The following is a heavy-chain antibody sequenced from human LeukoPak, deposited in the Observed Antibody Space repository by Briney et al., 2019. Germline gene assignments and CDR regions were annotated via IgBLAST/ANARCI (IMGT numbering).Heavy chain of an antibody. V-gene: IGHV3-7*01. D-gene: IGHD6-19*01. CDR2: IKEHGREK. CDR1: GLTFSTYW. CDR3: ARLSASGWYGDY. Sequence: GGSLRLSCIASGLTFSTYWMSWVRQAPGKGLEWVANIKEHGREKYYVDSVKGRFTISRDNVKDSLYLQMSSLRAEDTAVYYCARLSASGWYGDYWGQGTLVTVSS. J-gene: IGHJ4*02.